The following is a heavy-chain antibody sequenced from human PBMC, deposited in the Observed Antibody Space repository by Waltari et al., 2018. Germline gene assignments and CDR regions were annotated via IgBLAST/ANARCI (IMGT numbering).Heavy chain of an antibody. CDR3: SRELSWSGRDY. Sequence: EIHVVESGGGWVQPGESLRTSCLASGFPDQVYAMGWVRQAPGKGLELVANIKEDGIEKNYVDSVKGRFTISRDNAKNSVFLEMNSLSVEDTAVYYCSRELSWSGRDYWGQGALVTVSS. CDR2: IKEDGIEK. CDR1: GFPDQVYA. J-gene: IGHJ4*02. D-gene: IGHD3-3*01. V-gene: IGHV3-7*03.